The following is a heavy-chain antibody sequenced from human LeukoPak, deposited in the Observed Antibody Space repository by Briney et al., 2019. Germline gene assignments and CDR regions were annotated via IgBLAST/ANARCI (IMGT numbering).Heavy chain of an antibody. V-gene: IGHV3-74*01. CDR3: ATSARTYLGSSLDY. CDR2: ISSDASIT. J-gene: IGHJ4*02. D-gene: IGHD2-15*01. Sequence: GGSLRLSCAASGFTFSTYWRHWVRQAPGKGLVWVSRISSDASITSYADPVKGRFTISRDNAKNTLYLQMNSLRTEDTALYYCATSARTYLGSSLDYWGQGTLVTVSS. CDR1: GFTFSTYW.